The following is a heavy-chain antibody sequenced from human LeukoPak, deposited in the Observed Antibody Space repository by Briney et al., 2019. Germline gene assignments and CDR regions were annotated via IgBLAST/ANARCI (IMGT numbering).Heavy chain of an antibody. V-gene: IGHV3-30*18. CDR1: GFTFSSYG. Sequence: PGRSLRLSCAASGFTFSSYGMHWVRQAPGKGLEWVAVISYDGSNKYYADSVKGRFTISRDNSKNTLYLQMNSLRAEDTAVYYCAKIPLGVGYQQSDFDYWGQGTLVTVSS. J-gene: IGHJ4*02. CDR2: ISYDGSNK. D-gene: IGHD3-22*01. CDR3: AKIPLGVGYQQSDFDY.